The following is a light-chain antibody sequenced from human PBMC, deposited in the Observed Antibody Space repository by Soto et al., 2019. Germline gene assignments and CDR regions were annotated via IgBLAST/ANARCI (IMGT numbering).Light chain of an antibody. CDR2: KAS. CDR1: QSISSW. Sequence: DIQMTQSPSALSASVGDRVTITCRASQSISSWLAWYQQKPGKAPKLLIYKASSLESGVPSRFSGSGSGTEFTLTISSLQPDDFATYYCQQYSRYPLTFGGGTKVEIK. V-gene: IGKV1-5*03. J-gene: IGKJ4*01. CDR3: QQYSRYPLT.